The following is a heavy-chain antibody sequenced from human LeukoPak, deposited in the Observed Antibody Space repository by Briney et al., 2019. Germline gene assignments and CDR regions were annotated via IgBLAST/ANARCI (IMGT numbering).Heavy chain of an antibody. V-gene: IGHV1-46*01. CDR3: ARNRENDYVWGSYRYTHFDY. CDR1: GYTFTSYG. D-gene: IGHD3-16*02. J-gene: IGHJ4*02. CDR2: INPSGGST. Sequence: ASVKVSCKASGYTFTSYGISWVRQAPGQGLEWMGIINPSGGSTSYAQKFQGRVTMTRDMSTSTVYMELSSLRSEDTAVYYCARNRENDYVWGSYRYTHFDYWGQGTLVTVSS.